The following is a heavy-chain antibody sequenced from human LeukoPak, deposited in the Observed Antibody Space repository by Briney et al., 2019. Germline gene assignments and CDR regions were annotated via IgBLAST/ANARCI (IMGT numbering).Heavy chain of an antibody. CDR2: INGDGSRT. D-gene: IGHD3-10*01. V-gene: IGHV3-74*01. J-gene: IGHJ5*02. CDR1: GFTFSRYW. CDR3: VRVPLGSGSYYDA. Sequence: GGSLRLSCTASGFTFSRYWMHWVRQAPGKGLVWVSRINGDGSRTNYADSVKGRFTISRDNAKNTLYLQMNSLRVEDTAVYYCVRVPLGSGSYYDAWGQGTLVTVSS.